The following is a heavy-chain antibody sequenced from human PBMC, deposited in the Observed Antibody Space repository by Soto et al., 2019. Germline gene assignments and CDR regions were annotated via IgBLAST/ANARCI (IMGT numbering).Heavy chain of an antibody. CDR1: GYTFIGYY. Sequence: QVQLVQSGAEVKKPGASVKVSCKASGYTFIGYYIHWVRQAPGQGLEWMGRINPRSGDTTYAQKFQGRLTMTRDTSISTAYMKRGSLRSDDAAVYYCGRDGVGATPLGWFDPWGQGPLVTVSS. V-gene: IGHV1-2*06. J-gene: IGHJ5*02. CDR2: INPRSGDT. D-gene: IGHD1-26*01. CDR3: GRDGVGATPLGWFDP.